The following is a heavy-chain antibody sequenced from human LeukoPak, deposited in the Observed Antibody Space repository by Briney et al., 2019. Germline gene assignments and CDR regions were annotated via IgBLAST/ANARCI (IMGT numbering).Heavy chain of an antibody. CDR1: GGSISSGDYY. Sequence: TSETLSLTCSVSGGSISSGDYYWSWIRQPPGKGLEWIGYIYYSGSTYYNPSLKSRVTISVDTSKNQFSLKLSSVTAADTAVYYCARAGSGREFDPWGQGTLVTVSS. J-gene: IGHJ5*02. CDR2: IYYSGST. V-gene: IGHV4-30-4*08. CDR3: ARAGSGREFDP.